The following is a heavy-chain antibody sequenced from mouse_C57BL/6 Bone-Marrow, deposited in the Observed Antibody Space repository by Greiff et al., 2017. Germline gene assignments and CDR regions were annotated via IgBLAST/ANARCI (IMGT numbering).Heavy chain of an antibody. D-gene: IGHD1-1*01. CDR2: IYPGSGST. V-gene: IGHV1-55*01. CDR3: AYYCGSSADWYFDV. CDR1: GYTFTSYW. J-gene: IGHJ1*03. Sequence: QVQLQQPGAELVKPGASVQMSCKASGYTFTSYWITWVKQRPGQGLEWIGDIYPGSGSTNYNEKFKSKATLTVDTSSSTAYMQLNSLTSEDSAVYYGAYYCGSSADWYFDVWGRGTTGTVSA.